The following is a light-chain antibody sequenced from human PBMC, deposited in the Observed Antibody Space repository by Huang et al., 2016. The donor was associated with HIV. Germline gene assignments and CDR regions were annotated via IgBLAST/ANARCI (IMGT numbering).Light chain of an antibody. CDR2: GAS. CDR1: QSVSSN. J-gene: IGKJ2*01. CDR3: QQYNNWPPDPT. V-gene: IGKV3-15*01. Sequence: EIVMTQSPATLSVFPGERVTLSCRASQSVSSNLAWYQQEPGQVPRLLIYGASTRATGIPDRFSGSGSDTEFTLTVSSLQSEDFAFYYCQQYNNWPPDPTFGQGTKLEIK.